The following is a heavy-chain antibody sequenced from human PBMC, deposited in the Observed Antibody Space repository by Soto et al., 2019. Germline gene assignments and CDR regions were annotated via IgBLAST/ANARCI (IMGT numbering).Heavy chain of an antibody. CDR1: GYTFTSYA. D-gene: IGHD3-16*02. V-gene: IGHV1-3*01. CDR2: INAGDGHT. CDR3: STSIADDAFDI. J-gene: IGHJ3*02. Sequence: QVQLVQSGAEVTKTGASVTVSCTASGYTFTSYAMHWVRQAPGQRLEWMVWINAGDGHTKYSQKFQSRVTITRETSASKAYMELSRLRSEDTAVYYWSTSIADDAFDIWGRGTMGTGSS.